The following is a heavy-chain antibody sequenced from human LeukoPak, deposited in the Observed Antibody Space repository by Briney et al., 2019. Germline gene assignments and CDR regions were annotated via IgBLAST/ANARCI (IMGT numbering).Heavy chain of an antibody. CDR3: ARGQEGDY. Sequence: PSETLSLTCTVSGGSISTYYGNWIRQPPGKGLEWIGYISYSGITNYNPSLKSRVTMSLDTSKNQFSLKLTSVTAADTAVYYCARGQEGDYWGQGTLVTVSS. J-gene: IGHJ4*02. CDR1: GGSISTYY. V-gene: IGHV4-59*01. CDR2: ISYSGIT.